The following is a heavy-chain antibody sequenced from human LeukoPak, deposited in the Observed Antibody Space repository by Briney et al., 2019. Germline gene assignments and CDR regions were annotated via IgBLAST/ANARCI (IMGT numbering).Heavy chain of an antibody. Sequence: SETLSLTCAVYGGSFSGYYWSWIRQHPGKGLEWIGYIYYSGSTYYNPSLKSRVTISVDTSKNQFSLKLSSVTAADTAVYYCARRISYCGGDCYLNWFDPWGQGTLVTVSS. V-gene: IGHV4-31*11. D-gene: IGHD2-21*02. CDR1: GGSFSGYY. CDR3: ARRISYCGGDCYLNWFDP. CDR2: IYYSGST. J-gene: IGHJ5*02.